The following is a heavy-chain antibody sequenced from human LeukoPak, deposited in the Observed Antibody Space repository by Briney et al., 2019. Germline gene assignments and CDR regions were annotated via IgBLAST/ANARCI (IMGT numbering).Heavy chain of an antibody. CDR1: GFTFSSYW. V-gene: IGHV3-7*01. Sequence: GGSLRLSCAASGFTFSSYWMSWVRQAPGKGLEWVANIKQDGSEKHFGDSVKGRFTISRDNAKKSLYLQMNSLRAEDTAVYYCAREKYCSSTSCYIGGFDPWGQGTLVTVSS. CDR3: AREKYCSSTSCYIGGFDP. J-gene: IGHJ5*02. CDR2: IKQDGSEK. D-gene: IGHD2-2*02.